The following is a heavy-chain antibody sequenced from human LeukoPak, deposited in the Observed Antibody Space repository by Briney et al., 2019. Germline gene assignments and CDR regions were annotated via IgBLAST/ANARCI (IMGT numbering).Heavy chain of an antibody. CDR3: AREITMVRGAKDHDAFDI. CDR2: IYYTGST. J-gene: IGHJ3*02. V-gene: IGHV4-59*12. CDR1: GGSIVSYY. Sequence: SETLSLTCTVSGGSIVSYYWSWIRQPPGKGLEWIGYIYYTGSTNYNPSLKSRVTISVDTSKNQFSLKLSSVTAVDTAVYYCAREITMVRGAKDHDAFDIWGQGTMVTVSS. D-gene: IGHD3-10*01.